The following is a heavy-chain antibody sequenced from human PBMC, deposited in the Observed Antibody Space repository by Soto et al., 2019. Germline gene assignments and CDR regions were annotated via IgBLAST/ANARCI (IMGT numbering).Heavy chain of an antibody. V-gene: IGHV3-23*01. CDR3: AKGYRDPHTHDYGMDV. CDR2: ISGSGGST. D-gene: IGHD1-26*01. Sequence: EGSLRLSCAASGFTFSSYVMNWVRQPPGKGLEWVSGISGSGGSTYYADSVKGRFTISRDNSKNTLYLQMNSLRAEDTAVYYCAKGYRDPHTHDYGMDVWGQGTTVTVSS. J-gene: IGHJ6*02. CDR1: GFTFSSYV.